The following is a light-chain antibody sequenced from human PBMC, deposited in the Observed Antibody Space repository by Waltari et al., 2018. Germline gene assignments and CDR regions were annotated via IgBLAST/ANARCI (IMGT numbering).Light chain of an antibody. J-gene: IGLJ3*02. CDR1: NSDVGGWNF. Sequence: QSALTQPASVSGSPGQSITISCTGTNSDVGGWNFVSWYHQPPGKAPKLLIFEVNTRPSGLSDLFSASKSGNTASLTLSGLQAEDEADYYCSSYTTSRTLVFGGGTRLTVL. CDR2: EVN. V-gene: IGLV2-14*01. CDR3: SSYTTSRTLV.